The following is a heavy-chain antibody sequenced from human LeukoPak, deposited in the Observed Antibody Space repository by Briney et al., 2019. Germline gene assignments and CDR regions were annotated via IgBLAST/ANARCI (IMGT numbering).Heavy chain of an antibody. CDR3: ARQSPIAAAGAYTYHSLDI. CDR2: IHYTGST. J-gene: IGHJ6*02. D-gene: IGHD6-13*01. V-gene: IGHV4-59*08. Sequence: SETLSLTCTVCGGSISGYSWGWIRRPPGAGLEWIGHIHYTGSTDYSPSLKSRVTLSIDTSKNQFSLEVTSATAADTAVYYCARQSPIAAAGAYTYHSLDIWSQGTTVTVSS. CDR1: GGSISGYS.